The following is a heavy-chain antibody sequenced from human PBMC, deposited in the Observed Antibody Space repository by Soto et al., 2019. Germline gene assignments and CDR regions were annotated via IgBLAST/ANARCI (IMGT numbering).Heavy chain of an antibody. CDR3: ARDLGGDWDYYYDMDV. CDR2: IIPILGIA. V-gene: IGHV1-69*10. CDR1: GGTFSSYT. D-gene: IGHD3-10*01. Sequence: ASVKVSCKACGGTFSSYTISGVRQAPGQGLEWVGRIIPILGIANDAQKFQGSVTITPVKSKIKAFMDLSSPRYEATAVYYCARDLGGDWDYYYDMDVWGKGTTVTVSS. J-gene: IGHJ6*03.